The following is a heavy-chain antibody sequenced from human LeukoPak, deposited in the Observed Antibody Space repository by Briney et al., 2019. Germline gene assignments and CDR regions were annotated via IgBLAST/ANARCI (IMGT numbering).Heavy chain of an antibody. D-gene: IGHD3-22*01. CDR2: INHSGST. CDR3: ARVVRITMIVVVTRDAFDI. Sequence: SETPSLTCAVYGGSFSGYYWSWIRQPPGKGLEWIGEINHSGSTNYNPSLKSRVTISVDTSKNQFSLKLSSVTAADTAVYYCARVVRITMIVVVTRDAFDIWGQGTMVTDSS. V-gene: IGHV4-34*01. J-gene: IGHJ3*02. CDR1: GGSFSGYY.